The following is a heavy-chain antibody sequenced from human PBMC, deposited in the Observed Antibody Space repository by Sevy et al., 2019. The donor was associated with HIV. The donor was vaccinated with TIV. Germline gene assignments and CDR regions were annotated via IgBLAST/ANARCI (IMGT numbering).Heavy chain of an antibody. V-gene: IGHV3-48*02. CDR2: ISSSSSTL. CDR1: GFTFSSYS. CDR3: ARDSDDGSGYYYSITNDY. D-gene: IGHD3-22*01. Sequence: GGSLRLSCAASGFTFSSYSMNWVRQAPGKGLEWVSYISSSSSTLYYADSVKGRFTISRDNAKNSLYLQMNSLRDEDTDVYYSARDSDDGSGYYYSITNDYWGQGTLVTVSS. J-gene: IGHJ4*02.